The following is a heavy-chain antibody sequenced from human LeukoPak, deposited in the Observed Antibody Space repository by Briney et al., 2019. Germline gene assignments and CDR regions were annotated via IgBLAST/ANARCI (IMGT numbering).Heavy chain of an antibody. V-gene: IGHV3-21*01. J-gene: IGHJ5*02. Sequence: GGSLRLSCGASGFXFSSYSINWVRQAPGKGLEWVSSIYSSGTYIYYADSVKGRFTISRDNAKNSLYLQMNSLRAEDTAVYYCARSRTGPNWFDPWGQGTLVTVSS. CDR1: GFXFSSYS. CDR2: IYSSGTYI. D-gene: IGHD1-14*01. CDR3: ARSRTGPNWFDP.